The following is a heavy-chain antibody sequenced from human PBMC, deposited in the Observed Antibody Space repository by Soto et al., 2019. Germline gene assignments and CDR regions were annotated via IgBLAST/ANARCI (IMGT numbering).Heavy chain of an antibody. D-gene: IGHD6-19*01. CDR2: ISSRSSIM. V-gene: IGHV3-48*01. Sequence: EVQLVESGGGLVQPGGSLRLSCAASGFTFSSYSMNWVRQAPGKGLEWVSDISSRSSIMYYADSVKGRFTISRDNAKNSLYLQMNSLRAEDTAVYYCARVAVAGHYWYFDLWGRGTLVTVSS. J-gene: IGHJ2*01. CDR3: ARVAVAGHYWYFDL. CDR1: GFTFSSYS.